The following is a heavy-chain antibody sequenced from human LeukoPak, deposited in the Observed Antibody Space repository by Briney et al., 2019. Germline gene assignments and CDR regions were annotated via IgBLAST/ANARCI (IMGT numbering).Heavy chain of an antibody. D-gene: IGHD4-23*01. CDR1: GFTFSSYW. CDR2: IKQDGSEK. Sequence: GGSLRLSCAASGFTFSSYWMSWVRQAPGKGLEWVANIKQDGSEKYYVDSVKGRFTASRDNAKNSLYLQMNSLRAEDTAVYYCARDVVTRYYYYGMDVWGQGTTVTVSS. CDR3: ARDVVTRYYYYGMDV. J-gene: IGHJ6*02. V-gene: IGHV3-7*01.